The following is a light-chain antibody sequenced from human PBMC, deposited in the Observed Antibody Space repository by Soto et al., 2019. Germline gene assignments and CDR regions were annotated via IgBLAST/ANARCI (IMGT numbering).Light chain of an antibody. Sequence: EIVLTQSPATLSLSPGERATLSCRASQSVSSYLAWSQQKPGQAPRILLYDASNRATDLPARFSGGGSGTDVTLTLSSLEPEDFAVYCCQQRRNWPPWTFGQGTKVDIK. CDR2: DAS. V-gene: IGKV3-11*01. CDR1: QSVSSY. CDR3: QQRRNWPPWT. J-gene: IGKJ1*01.